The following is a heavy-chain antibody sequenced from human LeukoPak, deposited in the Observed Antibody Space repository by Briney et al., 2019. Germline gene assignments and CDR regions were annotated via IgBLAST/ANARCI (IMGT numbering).Heavy chain of an antibody. CDR1: GFTFDDYA. Sequence: PEGSLRLSCAASGFTFDDYAMHWVRQAPGKGLEWVSGISWNSGSIGYADSVKGRFTISRDNAKNSLYLQMNSLRAEDTALYYCAKDRNPIAVAGTVDYWGQGTLVTVSS. J-gene: IGHJ4*02. CDR2: ISWNSGSI. CDR3: AKDRNPIAVAGTVDY. D-gene: IGHD6-19*01. V-gene: IGHV3-9*01.